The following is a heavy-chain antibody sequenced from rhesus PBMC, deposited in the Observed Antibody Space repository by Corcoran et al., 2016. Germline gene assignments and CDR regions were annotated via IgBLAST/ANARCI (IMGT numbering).Heavy chain of an antibody. CDR2: IYSNSEST. CDR1: GCTISSGYCF. D-gene: IGHD3-16*01. V-gene: IGHV4S12*01. CDR3: ARDLRYYSGSYYSYINRFDV. Sequence: QVQLQESGPGVVKPSETLSLTCAVSGCTISSGYCFWSWIRQPPGKGLEWIGGIYSNSESTNYNPSLKSRVTISKDTSKNQFSLKLSSVTATDTAVYYCARDLRYYSGSYYSYINRFDVWGPGVLVTVSS. J-gene: IGHJ5-1*01.